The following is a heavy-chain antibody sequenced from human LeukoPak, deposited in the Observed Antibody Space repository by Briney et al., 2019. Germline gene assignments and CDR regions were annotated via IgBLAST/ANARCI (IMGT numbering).Heavy chain of an antibody. D-gene: IGHD3-9*01. V-gene: IGHV4-4*02. CDR3: ASGYYDILTGYYTPVGFDY. CDR2: IYHSGST. J-gene: IGHJ4*02. Sequence: PSETLSLTCAVSGGSISSSNWWSWVRPPPGKGLEWIGEIYHSGSTNYNPSLKSRVTISVDKSKNQFSLKLSSVTAADTAVYYCASGYYDILTGYYTPVGFDYWGQGTLVTVSS. CDR1: GGSISSSNW.